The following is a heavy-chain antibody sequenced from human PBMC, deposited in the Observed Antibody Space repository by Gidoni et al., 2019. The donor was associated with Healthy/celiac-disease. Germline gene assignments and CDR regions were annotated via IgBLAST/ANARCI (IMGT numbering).Heavy chain of an antibody. CDR1: GGSFSGYY. D-gene: IGHD4-4*01. CDR2: INHSGST. V-gene: IGHV4-34*01. Sequence: QVQLQQWGAGLLKPSETLSLTCAVYGGSFSGYYWSWIRQPPGKGLEWIWEINHSGSTNYNPSLKSRVTISVDTSKNQFSLKLSSVTAADTAVYYCASPAPDYSLDYWGQGTLVTVSS. CDR3: ASPAPDYSLDY. J-gene: IGHJ4*02.